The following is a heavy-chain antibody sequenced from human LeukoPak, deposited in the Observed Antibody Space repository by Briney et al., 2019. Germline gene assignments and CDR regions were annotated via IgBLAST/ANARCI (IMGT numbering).Heavy chain of an antibody. Sequence: PGGSLRLSCAASGFTFSSYPMNWVRQAPGKGLGWVSAISGNGGSTYYADSVKGRFTISRDNSKNTLYLQMNRLRAEDTALYYCARRYCGGGTCYPIDFWGQGTLVTVSS. CDR2: ISGNGGST. CDR1: GFTFSSYP. CDR3: ARRYCGGGTCYPIDF. J-gene: IGHJ4*02. V-gene: IGHV3-23*01. D-gene: IGHD2-15*01.